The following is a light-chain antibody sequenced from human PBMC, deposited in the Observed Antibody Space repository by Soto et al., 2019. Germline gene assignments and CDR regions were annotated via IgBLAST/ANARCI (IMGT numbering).Light chain of an antibody. CDR3: SSYTSSSTLV. Sequence: QSPLTQPASVSLSPGQSITISCTGASSDVGSYNLVSLYQQHPGKAPKLMIYEGSKRPSGVSNRFSGSKSGNTASLTISGLQAEDEADYYCSSYTSSSTLVFGTGTKVTVL. V-gene: IGLV2-14*02. CDR1: SSDVGSYNL. CDR2: EGS. J-gene: IGLJ1*01.